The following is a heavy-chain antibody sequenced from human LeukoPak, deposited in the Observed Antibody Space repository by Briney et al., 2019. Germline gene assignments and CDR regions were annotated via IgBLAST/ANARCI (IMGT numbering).Heavy chain of an antibody. CDR1: GFTFSSYS. Sequence: GGSLRLSCAASGFTFSSYSMNWVRQAPRKGLEWVSSISSSSSYIYYADSVKGRFSISRDNAKNSLYLQMNSLRAEDTAVYYCARDPPLGYCSGGSCYGGNYWGQGTLVTVSS. J-gene: IGHJ4*02. D-gene: IGHD2-15*01. CDR3: ARDPPLGYCSGGSCYGGNY. CDR2: ISSSSSYI. V-gene: IGHV3-21*01.